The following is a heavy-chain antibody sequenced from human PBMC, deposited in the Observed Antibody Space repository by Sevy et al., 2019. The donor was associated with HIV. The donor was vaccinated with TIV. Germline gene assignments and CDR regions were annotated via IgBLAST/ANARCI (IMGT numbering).Heavy chain of an antibody. CDR2: ISGSGGST. CDR1: GFTFSSYA. Sequence: GGSLRLSCAASGFTFSSYAMSWVRQAPGKGLEWVSAISGSGGSTYYADSVKGRFTISRDNSKNTLYLQMNSLRAEDTAVCYCAKDPQPIVVVPAATFDYWGQGTLVTVSS. CDR3: AKDPQPIVVVPAATFDY. J-gene: IGHJ4*02. D-gene: IGHD2-2*01. V-gene: IGHV3-23*01.